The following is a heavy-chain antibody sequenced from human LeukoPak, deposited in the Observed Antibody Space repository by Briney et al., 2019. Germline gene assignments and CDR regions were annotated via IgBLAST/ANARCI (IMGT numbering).Heavy chain of an antibody. CDR1: GFTFSSYS. CDR2: ISSSSSYI. V-gene: IGHV3-21*01. Sequence: PGGSLRLSCAASGFTFSSYSMNWVRQAPGKGLEWVSSISSSSSYIYYADSVKGRFTISRDNAKNSLYLQMNSLRAEDTAVYYCARFPGVVVPASGYYGMDVWGQGTTVTVSS. J-gene: IGHJ6*02. CDR3: ARFPGVVVPASGYYGMDV. D-gene: IGHD2-2*01.